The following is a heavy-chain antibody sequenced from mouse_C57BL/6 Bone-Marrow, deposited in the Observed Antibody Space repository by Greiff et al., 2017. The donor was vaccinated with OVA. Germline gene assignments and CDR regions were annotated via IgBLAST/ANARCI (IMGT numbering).Heavy chain of an antibody. CDR1: GYTFTSYW. Sequence: QVQLQQPGAELVMPGASVKLSCKASGYTFTSYWMHWVKQRPGQGLEWIGEIDPSDSYTNSNQKFKGKSTLTVDKSSSTAYMQLSSLTSEDSAVYYCARSLYYGKGDFDYWGQGTTLTVSS. V-gene: IGHV1-69*01. CDR2: IDPSDSYT. J-gene: IGHJ2*01. CDR3: ARSLYYGKGDFDY. D-gene: IGHD2-1*01.